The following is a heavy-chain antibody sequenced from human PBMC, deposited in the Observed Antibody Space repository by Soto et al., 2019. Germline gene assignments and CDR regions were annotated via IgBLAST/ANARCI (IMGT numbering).Heavy chain of an antibody. Sequence: GGSLRLSCAASGFTFSSYAMHWVRRAPGKGLGWVAVISYDGSNKYYADSVKGRFAISRDNSKNTLYLQMNSLRAEDTAVHYCARGVGGTYYYGVDVWGQGTTVTVSS. V-gene: IGHV3-30*09. D-gene: IGHD6-19*01. J-gene: IGHJ6*02. CDR3: ARGVGGTYYYGVDV. CDR2: ISYDGSNK. CDR1: GFTFSSYA.